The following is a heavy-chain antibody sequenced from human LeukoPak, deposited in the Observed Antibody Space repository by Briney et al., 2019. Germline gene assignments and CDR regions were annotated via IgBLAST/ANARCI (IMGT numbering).Heavy chain of an antibody. CDR3: ARTVGGGYSYGYDY. D-gene: IGHD5-18*01. Sequence: GASVKVSCKASGYTFTGYYMHWVRQAPGQGLEWMGWINPNSGGTNYAQKFQGWVTMTRDTSISTAYMELSRLRSDDTAVYYCARTVGGGYSYGYDYWGQGTLVTVSS. CDR1: GYTFTGYY. J-gene: IGHJ4*02. CDR2: INPNSGGT. V-gene: IGHV1-2*04.